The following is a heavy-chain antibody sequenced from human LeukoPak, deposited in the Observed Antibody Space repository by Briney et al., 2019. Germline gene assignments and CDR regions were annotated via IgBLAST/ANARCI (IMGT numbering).Heavy chain of an antibody. CDR1: GFTFDDYA. CDR3: AKDLYGSNTNPYYFDY. CDR2: ISWNSGRI. J-gene: IGHJ4*02. V-gene: IGHV3-9*01. D-gene: IGHD4/OR15-4a*01. Sequence: GGSLRLSCAASGFTFDDYAMHWVRQAPGKGLEWVSGISWNSGRIGYADSVKGRFTISRDNSKNTLYLQMNSLRAEDTAVYYCAKDLYGSNTNPYYFDYWGQGTLVTVSS.